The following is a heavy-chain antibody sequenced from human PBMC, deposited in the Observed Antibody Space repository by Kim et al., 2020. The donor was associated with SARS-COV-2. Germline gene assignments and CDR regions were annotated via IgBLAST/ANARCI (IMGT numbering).Heavy chain of an antibody. Sequence: SETLSLTCTVSGGSISSSSYYWGWIRQPPGKGLEWIGSIYYSGSTYYNPSLKSRVTISVDTSKNQFSLKLSSVTAADTAVYYCARHYTAMGGFDYWGQGTLVTVSS. CDR1: GGSISSSSYY. CDR3: ARHYTAMGGFDY. V-gene: IGHV4-39*01. D-gene: IGHD5-18*01. CDR2: IYYSGST. J-gene: IGHJ4*02.